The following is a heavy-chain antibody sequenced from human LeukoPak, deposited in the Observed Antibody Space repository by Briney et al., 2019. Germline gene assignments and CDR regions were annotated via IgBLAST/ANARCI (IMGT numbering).Heavy chain of an antibody. CDR3: ARAVVSAYNWFDP. CDR1: GGSISSYY. CDR2: IYYSGST. Sequence: SETLSLTCTVSGGSISSYYWSWIRQPPGKGLEWIGYIYYSGSTNYNPSLKSRVTISVDTSKNQFSLKLSSVTAADTAVYYCARAVVSAYNWFDPWGQGTLVTVSS. V-gene: IGHV4-59*01. J-gene: IGHJ5*02.